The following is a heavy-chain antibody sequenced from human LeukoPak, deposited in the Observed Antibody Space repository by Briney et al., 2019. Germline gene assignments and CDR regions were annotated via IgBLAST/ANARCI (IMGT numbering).Heavy chain of an antibody. CDR3: ARGFYGDYGFDY. CDR1: GFTFTTYS. Sequence: GGSLRLSCAASGFTFTTYSMNWVRQAPGKGLEWVSYISSSSRTIYYADSVKGRFTISRDNAKNSLYLQMNSLRAEDTAVYYCARGFYGDYGFDYWGQGTLVTVSS. J-gene: IGHJ4*02. V-gene: IGHV3-48*01. CDR2: ISSSSRTI. D-gene: IGHD4-17*01.